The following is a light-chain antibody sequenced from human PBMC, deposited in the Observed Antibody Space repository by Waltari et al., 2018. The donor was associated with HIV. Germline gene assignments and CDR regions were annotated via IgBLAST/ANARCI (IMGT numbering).Light chain of an antibody. Sequence: SYELTQPPSVSVSPGQTARLTFSGVALPNKYAYWYQQKPGQAPVLMIYKDSERPSGIPVRFSASSSGTTVTLTISGVQAEDEADYYCQSADSSNTWVFGGGTKLTVL. CDR1: ALPNKY. J-gene: IGLJ3*02. CDR2: KDS. CDR3: QSADSSNTWV. V-gene: IGLV3-25*03.